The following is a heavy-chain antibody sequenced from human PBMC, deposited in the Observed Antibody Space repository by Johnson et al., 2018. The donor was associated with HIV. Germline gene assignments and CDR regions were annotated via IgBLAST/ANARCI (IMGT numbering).Heavy chain of an antibody. Sequence: VQLVESGGGVVQPGGSLRLSCAASEFTFSSYGMHWVRQAPGKALEWVANINQDGTEKYSVDSVKGRFTISRDNAENSVYVQMNSLRAEDTAVYYCVRGSSGKYLADFDIWGQGTMVTVSS. CDR2: INQDGTEK. J-gene: IGHJ3*02. V-gene: IGHV3-7*01. CDR3: VRGSSGKYLADFDI. D-gene: IGHD3-22*01. CDR1: EFTFSSYG.